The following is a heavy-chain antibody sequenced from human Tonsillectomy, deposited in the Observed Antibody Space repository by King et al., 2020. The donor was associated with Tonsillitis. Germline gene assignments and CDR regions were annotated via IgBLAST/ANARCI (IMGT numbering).Heavy chain of an antibody. J-gene: IGHJ4*02. D-gene: IGHD6-13*01. V-gene: IGHV3-23*04. Sequence: VQLVESGGGLVQPGGSLRLSCAASGFTFNNYAMSWVRQAPGRGLEWVSVIGAGGANTWYADSVKGRFTISRDNSRNTLYLQVNSLRAEDTAIYYCAKGRGTFNSNTWYFLDYWGQGTLVTVSS. CDR1: GFTFNNYA. CDR3: AKGRGTFNSNTWYFLDY. CDR2: IGAGGANT.